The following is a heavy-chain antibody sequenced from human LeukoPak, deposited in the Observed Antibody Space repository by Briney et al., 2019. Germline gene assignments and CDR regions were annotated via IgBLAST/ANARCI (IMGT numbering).Heavy chain of an antibody. Sequence: ASVKVSCKASGGTFSSYAISWVRQAPGQGLEWMGEIIPIFGTANYAQKFQGRVTITTDESTSTAYMELSSLRSEDTAVYYCARGGDIVVVPADVLAFDYWGQGTLVTVSS. CDR1: GGTFSSYA. D-gene: IGHD2-2*01. J-gene: IGHJ4*02. CDR3: ARGGDIVVVPADVLAFDY. V-gene: IGHV1-69*05. CDR2: IIPIFGTA.